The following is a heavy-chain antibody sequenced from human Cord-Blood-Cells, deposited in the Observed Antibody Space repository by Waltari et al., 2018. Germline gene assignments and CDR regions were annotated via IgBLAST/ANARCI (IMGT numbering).Heavy chain of an antibody. CDR3: ARGQQWLVEGWYFDL. J-gene: IGHJ2*01. V-gene: IGHV3-53*01. Sequence: EVQLVESGGGLIQPGGSLRPSCAASGFTVRSTYLSWVRHRPGKGLEWVSVIYRGGSTYYADSVKGRFTISRDNSKNTLYLQMNSLRAEDTAVYYCARGQQWLVEGWYFDLWGRGTLVTVSS. D-gene: IGHD6-19*01. CDR1: GFTVRSTY. CDR2: IYRGGST.